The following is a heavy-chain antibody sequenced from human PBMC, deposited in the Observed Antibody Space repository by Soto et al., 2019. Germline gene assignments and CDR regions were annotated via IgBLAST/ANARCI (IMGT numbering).Heavy chain of an antibody. CDR3: ARDFLEGGSGRYLYYYYGMDV. D-gene: IGHD3-10*01. Sequence: SVKVSCKASGGTFSSYTISWVRQAPGQGLEWMGRIIPILGIANYAQKFQGRVTITAGKSTSTAYMELSSLRSEDTAVYYCARDFLEGGSGRYLYYYYGMDVWG. V-gene: IGHV1-69*04. CDR2: IIPILGIA. J-gene: IGHJ6*02. CDR1: GGTFSSYT.